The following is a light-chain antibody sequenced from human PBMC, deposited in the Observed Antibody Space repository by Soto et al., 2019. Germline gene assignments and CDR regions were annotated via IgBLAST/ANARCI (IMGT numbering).Light chain of an antibody. CDR2: KAS. CDR3: QYYNTYPYT. Sequence: DIQMTQSPSTLSASVGDRVTITSRASQTISNWLAWYQQRPGKAPNLLIYKASTLESGVSSRFSGSGSGTEFTLTISSLHPDDFATYYCQYYNTYPYTFGQGTKLEI. CDR1: QTISNW. V-gene: IGKV1-5*03. J-gene: IGKJ2*01.